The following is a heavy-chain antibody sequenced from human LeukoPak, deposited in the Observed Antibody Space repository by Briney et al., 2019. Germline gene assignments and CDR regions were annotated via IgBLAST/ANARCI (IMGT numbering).Heavy chain of an antibody. Sequence: GGSPRLSCAASGFTFSSYEMNWVRQAPGKGLEWVSRINSDGSSTSYADSVKGRFTISRDNAKNTLYLQMNSLRAEDTAVYYCAKTGGSSWYNYYYYYYMDVWGKGTTVTISS. V-gene: IGHV3-74*01. CDR3: AKTGGSSWYNYYYYYYMDV. J-gene: IGHJ6*03. CDR1: GFTFSSYE. D-gene: IGHD6-13*01. CDR2: INSDGSST.